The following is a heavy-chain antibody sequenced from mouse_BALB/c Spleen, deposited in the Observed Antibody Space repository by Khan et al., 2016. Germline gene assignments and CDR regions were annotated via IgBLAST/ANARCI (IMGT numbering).Heavy chain of an antibody. Sequence: QVQLKQSGADLARPPPSVKMSCTASGYTFTSYTMFWVKQRPGQGLEWLGYVNPSNDYTDYNQMFRDKATLTAAKSSRPSFRLLKSLTSEDSAFYDCAKEWWLVGCYVYWCQDTPLTISS. CDR2: VNPSNDYT. CDR3: AKEWWLVGCYVY. V-gene: IGHV1-4*01. J-gene: IGHJ2*01. CDR1: GYTFTSYT. D-gene: IGHD1-1*02.